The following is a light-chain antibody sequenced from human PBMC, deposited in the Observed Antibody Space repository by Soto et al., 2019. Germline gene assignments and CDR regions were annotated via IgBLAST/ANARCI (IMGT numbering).Light chain of an antibody. Sequence: MTQSPSSLSASVGDRVTITCRASHNMKTWLNWYQQKPGQPPRLLIYGATTRATGIPARFSGSGSGTEFTLTISSLQSEDFAVYYCQQYNNWPLTFGGGTKVDIK. CDR1: HNMKTW. J-gene: IGKJ4*01. V-gene: IGKV3D-15*01. CDR2: GAT. CDR3: QQYNNWPLT.